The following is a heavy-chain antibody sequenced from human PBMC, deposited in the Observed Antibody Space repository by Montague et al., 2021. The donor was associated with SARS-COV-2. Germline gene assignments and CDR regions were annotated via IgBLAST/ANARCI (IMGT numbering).Heavy chain of an antibody. J-gene: IGHJ4*01. CDR3: ARGSEYYYHPFDY. CDR2: IYSNGDT. D-gene: IGHD2/OR15-2a*01. Sequence: SETLSLTCTVSGASMSGYHWSWIRQHAGKALEWIGRIYSNGDTTXXTSLQSRLTMSVDTSERQFSLKMPSVSAAATAIYYCARGSEYYYHPFDYWGHGNLVTVSS. CDR1: GASMSGYH. V-gene: IGHV4-4*07.